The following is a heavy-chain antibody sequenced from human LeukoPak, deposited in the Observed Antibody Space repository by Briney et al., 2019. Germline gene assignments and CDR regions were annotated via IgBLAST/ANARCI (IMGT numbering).Heavy chain of an antibody. J-gene: IGHJ4*02. V-gene: IGHV3-30*04. Sequence: GGSLRLSCAASGITFSRSAMHWVRQAPGKGLEWVAIISYDGTNKYYLDSVKGRFTISRDNSKNTLYLQMDSLRAEDTAVYYCTRGTVPGLATTYGAYFDSWGQGTQVTVSS. CDR2: ISYDGTNK. CDR3: TRGTVPGLATTYGAYFDS. CDR1: GITFSRSA. D-gene: IGHD5-12*01.